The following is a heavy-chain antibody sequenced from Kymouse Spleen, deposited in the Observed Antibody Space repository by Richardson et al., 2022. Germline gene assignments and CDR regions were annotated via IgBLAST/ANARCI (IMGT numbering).Heavy chain of an antibody. V-gene: IGHV4-34*01. J-gene: IGHJ3*02. CDR3: ARGTTVTTWSAFDI. CDR1: GGSFSGYY. CDR2: INHSGST. Sequence: QVQLQQWGAGLLKPSETLSLTCAVYGGSFSGYYWSWIRQPPGKGLEWIGEINHSGSTNYNPSLKSRVTISVDTSKNQFSLKLSSVTAADTAVYYCARGTTVTTWSAFDIWGQGTMVTVSS. D-gene: IGHD4-17*01.